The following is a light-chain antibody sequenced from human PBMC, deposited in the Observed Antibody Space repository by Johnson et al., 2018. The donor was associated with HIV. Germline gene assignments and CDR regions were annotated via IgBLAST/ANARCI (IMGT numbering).Light chain of an antibody. V-gene: IGLV1-51*01. Sequence: QAVLTQPPSVSAAPGQKVTISCSGSSSNIGNNYVSWYQELPGTAPKLLIYDNNKRPSGIPDRFSGSKSGTSATLGITGLQTGDEADYYCGTWDSSLSAYVSGTGTKGTGL. CDR3: GTWDSSLSAYV. CDR2: DNN. CDR1: SSNIGNNY. J-gene: IGLJ1*01.